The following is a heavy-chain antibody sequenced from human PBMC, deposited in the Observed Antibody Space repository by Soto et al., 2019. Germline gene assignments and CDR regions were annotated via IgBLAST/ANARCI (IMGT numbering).Heavy chain of an antibody. CDR2: MYHSGST. D-gene: IGHD2-2*01. V-gene: IGHV4-30-2*01. J-gene: IGHJ4*02. CDR3: ARHVVPAANYFAY. Sequence: PSETLSLTCAVSGGSISSGGYSWSWIRQPPGKGLEWIGYMYHSGSTYYNPSLKSRVTISIDRSKNQFSLKLSSVTVADTAVYYCARHVVPAANYFAYWGQGTPVTVSS. CDR1: GGSISSGGYS.